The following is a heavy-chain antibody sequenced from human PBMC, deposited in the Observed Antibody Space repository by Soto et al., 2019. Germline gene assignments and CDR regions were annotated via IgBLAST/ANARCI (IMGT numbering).Heavy chain of an antibody. V-gene: IGHV4-59*01. CDR2: IYYSGST. Sequence: SETLSLTCSVSGGPISGYYWSWIRQPPGKGLEWIGYIYYSGSTDYNPSLKSRVTISVDTSKNQFSLKLSSVTAADTAVYYCARSWYGSGYYYIPNYIDYWGQGTLVTVSS. D-gene: IGHD3-22*01. CDR1: GGPISGYY. CDR3: ARSWYGSGYYYIPNYIDY. J-gene: IGHJ4*02.